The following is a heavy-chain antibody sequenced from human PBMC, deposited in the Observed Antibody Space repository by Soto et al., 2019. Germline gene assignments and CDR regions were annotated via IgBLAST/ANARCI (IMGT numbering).Heavy chain of an antibody. Sequence: ASVKVSCKASGGPFSSYAISWVRQAPGQGLEWMGGIIPIFGTANYAQKFQGRVTITADKSTSTAYMELSSLRSEDTAVYYCASWSGYCSGGSCLSYGMHVWGQGPTITVSS. J-gene: IGHJ6*02. V-gene: IGHV1-69*06. CDR2: IIPIFGTA. D-gene: IGHD2-15*01. CDR3: ASWSGYCSGGSCLSYGMHV. CDR1: GGPFSSYA.